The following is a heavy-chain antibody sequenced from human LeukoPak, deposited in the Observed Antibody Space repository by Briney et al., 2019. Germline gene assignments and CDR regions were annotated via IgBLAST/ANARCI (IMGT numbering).Heavy chain of an antibody. D-gene: IGHD6-13*01. J-gene: IGHJ4*02. CDR1: GFTFSSYW. V-gene: IGHV3-7*04. CDR3: ARFSSSWYLDY. Sequence: SRGSLRLSCAASGFTFSSYWMSWVRQAPGKGLEWVANIKQDGSEKYYVDSVKGRFTISRDNAKNSLYLQMNSLRAEDTAVYYCARFSSSWYLDYWGQGTLVTVSS. CDR2: IKQDGSEK.